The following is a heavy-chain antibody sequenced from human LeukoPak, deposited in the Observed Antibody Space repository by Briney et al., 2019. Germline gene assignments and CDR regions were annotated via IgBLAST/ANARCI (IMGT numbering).Heavy chain of an antibody. CDR1: GFTFSSYG. J-gene: IGHJ4*02. V-gene: IGHV3-30*02. Sequence: SGGSLRLSCAASGFTFSSYGMHWVRQAPGKGLEWVAFIRYDGSNKYYADSVKGRFTISRDNSKNTLYLQMNSLRAEDTAVYYCAKVPYDYVWGSYRYTLDYWGQGTLVTVSS. CDR2: IRYDGSNK. CDR3: AKVPYDYVWGSYRYTLDY. D-gene: IGHD3-16*02.